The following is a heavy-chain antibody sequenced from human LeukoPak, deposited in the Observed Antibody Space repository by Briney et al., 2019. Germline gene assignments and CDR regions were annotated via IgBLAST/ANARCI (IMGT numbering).Heavy chain of an antibody. Sequence: SETLSLTCTVSGGSISSSSYYWGWIRQPPGKGLEWIGEINHSGSTNYNPSLKSRVTISVDTSKNQFSLKLSSVTAADTAVYYCARSVLTSFFDYWGQGTLVTVSS. CDR3: ARSVLTSFFDY. D-gene: IGHD1-26*01. CDR1: GGSISSSSYY. CDR2: INHSGST. J-gene: IGHJ4*02. V-gene: IGHV4-39*07.